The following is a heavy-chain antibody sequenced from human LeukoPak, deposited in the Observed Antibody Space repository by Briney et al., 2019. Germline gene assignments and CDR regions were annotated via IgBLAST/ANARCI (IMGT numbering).Heavy chain of an antibody. Sequence: ASVKVSCKASGYTFTSYDINWVRQATGQGLEWMGWMNPNSGNTGYAQKFQGRVTMTRNTPISTAYMELSSLRSEDTAVYYCARGQTPIDDYGDYRYYYYYGMDVWGQGTTVTVSS. CDR3: ARGQTPIDDYGDYRYYYYYGMDV. CDR2: MNPNSGNT. J-gene: IGHJ6*02. CDR1: GYTFTSYD. V-gene: IGHV1-8*01. D-gene: IGHD4-17*01.